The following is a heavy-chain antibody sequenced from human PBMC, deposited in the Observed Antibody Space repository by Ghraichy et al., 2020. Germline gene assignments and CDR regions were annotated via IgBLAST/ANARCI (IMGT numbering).Heavy chain of an antibody. D-gene: IGHD7-27*01. J-gene: IGHJ3*02. Sequence: SQTLSLTCAISGDSVSSNSAAWNWIRQSPSRGLEWLGRTYYRSKWYNDYAVSVKSRITINPDTSKNQFSLQLNSVTPEDTAVYYCAREKATGDRPFAPDAFDIWGQGTMVTVSS. CDR2: TYYRSKWYN. CDR3: AREKATGDRPFAPDAFDI. V-gene: IGHV6-1*01. CDR1: GDSVSSNSAA.